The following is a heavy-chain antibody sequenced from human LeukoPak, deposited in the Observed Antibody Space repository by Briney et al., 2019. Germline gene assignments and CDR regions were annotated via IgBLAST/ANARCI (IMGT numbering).Heavy chain of an antibody. CDR3: ARDGREYQLPYPYNWFDP. J-gene: IGHJ5*02. CDR2: IIPIFGTA. CDR1: GGTFSSYA. V-gene: IGHV1-69*06. Sequence: GSSVKVSCKASGGTFSSYAISWVRQAPGQGLEWMGGIIPIFGTANYAQKFQGRVTITADKSTSTAYMELSSLRSEDTAVYYCARDGREYQLPYPYNWFDPWGQGTLVTVSS. D-gene: IGHD2-2*02.